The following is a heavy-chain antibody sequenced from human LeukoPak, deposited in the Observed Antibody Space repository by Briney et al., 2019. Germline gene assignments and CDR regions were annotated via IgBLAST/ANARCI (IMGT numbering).Heavy chain of an antibody. V-gene: IGHV1-2*04. J-gene: IGHJ5*02. CDR2: INPNSGGT. CDR1: GYTFTGYY. CDR3: ARGRTITMVRGVSWFDP. Sequence: ASVKVSCKAPGYTFTGYYMHWVRQAPGQGLEWMGWINPNSGGTNYAQKFQGWVTMTRDTSISTAYMELSRLRSDDTAVYYCARGRTITMVRGVSWFDPWGQGTLVTVSS. D-gene: IGHD3-10*01.